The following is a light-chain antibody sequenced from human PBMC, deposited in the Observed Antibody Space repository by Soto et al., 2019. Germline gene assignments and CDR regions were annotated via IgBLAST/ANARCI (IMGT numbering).Light chain of an antibody. CDR1: SNDVGSYNL. Sequence: QSALTQPASVSGSPGQSITISCTGKSNDVGSYNLVSWYQQHPGKAPKLMIYEVSKRPSGVSNRFSGSKSGNTASLTISGLQAEDEADYYCCSYAGSSTYVFGTGTKVTVL. J-gene: IGLJ1*01. CDR2: EVS. CDR3: CSYAGSSTYV. V-gene: IGLV2-23*02.